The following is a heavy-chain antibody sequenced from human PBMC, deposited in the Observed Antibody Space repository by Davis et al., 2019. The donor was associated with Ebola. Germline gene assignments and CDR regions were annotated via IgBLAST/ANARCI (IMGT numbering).Heavy chain of an antibody. CDR3: ARADGYKFTNYYYYGMDV. V-gene: IGHV3-21*01. Sequence: PGGSLRLSCAASGFTFSSYSMNWVRQAPGKGLEWVSSISSSSSYIYYADSVKGRFTISRDNAKNSLYLQMNSLRDEDTAVYYCARADGYKFTNYYYYGMDVWGQGSTVTVSS. J-gene: IGHJ6*02. CDR1: GFTFSSYS. D-gene: IGHD5-24*01. CDR2: ISSSSSYI.